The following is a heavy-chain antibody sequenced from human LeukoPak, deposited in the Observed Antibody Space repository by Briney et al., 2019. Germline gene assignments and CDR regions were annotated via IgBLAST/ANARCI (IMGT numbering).Heavy chain of an antibody. CDR2: INPSGGST. D-gene: IGHD3-3*01. CDR3: ARGVGYDFWSGYYTPYYFDY. V-gene: IGHV1-46*01. Sequence: ASVKVSCKASGYTFTSYYTHWVRQAPGQGLEWMGIINPSGGSTSYAQKFQGRVTMTRDTSTSTVYMELSSLRSEDTAVYYCARGVGYDFWSGYYTPYYFDYWGQGTLVTVSS. CDR1: GYTFTSYY. J-gene: IGHJ4*02.